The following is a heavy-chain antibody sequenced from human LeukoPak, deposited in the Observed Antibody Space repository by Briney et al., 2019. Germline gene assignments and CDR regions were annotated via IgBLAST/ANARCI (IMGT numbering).Heavy chain of an antibody. D-gene: IGHD6-13*01. CDR1: GYTFTSYY. CDR3: ARDPIPYSSSWTFDY. Sequence: GASVKVSCKASGYTFTSYYMHWVRQAPGQGLECMGIINPSGGSTSYAQKFQGRVTMTRDTSTSTVYMELSSLRSEDTAVYYCARDPIPYSSSWTFDYWGQGTLVTVSS. CDR2: INPSGGST. J-gene: IGHJ4*02. V-gene: IGHV1-46*01.